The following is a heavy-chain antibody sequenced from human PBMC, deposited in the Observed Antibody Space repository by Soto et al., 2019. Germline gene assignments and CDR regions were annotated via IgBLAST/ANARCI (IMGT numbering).Heavy chain of an antibody. CDR1: ADSIISSRYN. J-gene: IGHJ4*02. CDR3: ARHVSVSGFENYFDQ. CDR2: IEYIGST. V-gene: IGHV4-39*01. D-gene: IGHD5-12*01. Sequence: TETLSLTCTVSADSIISSRYNCTWIRQPPEKGLEWIGNIEYIGSTDYNPSRKSRVAFSVDPSKNQFSLKVTFVTAAHPAVHNCARHVSVSGFENYFDQWGQGPLVTVSS.